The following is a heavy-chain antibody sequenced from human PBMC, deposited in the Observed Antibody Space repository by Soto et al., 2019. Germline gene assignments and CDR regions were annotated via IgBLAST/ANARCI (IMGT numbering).Heavy chain of an antibody. CDR2: VTHDGRNT. J-gene: IGHJ4*02. D-gene: IGHD6-19*01. V-gene: IGHV3-30*03. CDR3: AMGGRQWLVTSAFNY. Sequence: VQLVESGGGVVQPGRSLPLSCAASGFTFSDYAMHWVRQAPGKGLEWVAVVTHDGRNTHYADSVKGRFTISRDSSKNTVSLEMTSLRAEDTAVSYCAMGGRQWLVTSAFNYWGQGALVTVSS. CDR1: GFTFSDYA.